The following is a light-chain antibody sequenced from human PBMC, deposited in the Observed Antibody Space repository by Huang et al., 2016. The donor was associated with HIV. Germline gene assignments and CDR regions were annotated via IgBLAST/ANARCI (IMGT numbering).Light chain of an antibody. J-gene: IGKJ2*01. V-gene: IGKV3-15*01. Sequence: ERVMTQSPDILSVSPGETATLSCSASQDVSSNFSWYRQKPGQAPSFLIYGASTRVIGIPARFNGSGSGIAFTLTISSVQSEDFAVYYGQQYNNWPRTFGQGTKLEIK. CDR3: QQYNNWPRT. CDR2: GAS. CDR1: QDVSSN.